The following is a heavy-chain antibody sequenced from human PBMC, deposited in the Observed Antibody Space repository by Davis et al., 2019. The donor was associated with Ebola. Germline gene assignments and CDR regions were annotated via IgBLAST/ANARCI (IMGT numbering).Heavy chain of an antibody. V-gene: IGHV4-59*08. Sequence: SETLSLTCTVSGGSISSYYWSWIRQPPGKGLEWIGYIYYSGSTNYNPSLKSRVTISVDTSKNQFSLKLSSVTAADTAVYYCARSFWGRPFDYWGQGTLVTVSS. CDR2: IYYSGST. CDR3: ARSFWGRPFDY. J-gene: IGHJ4*02. CDR1: GGSISSYY. D-gene: IGHD7-27*01.